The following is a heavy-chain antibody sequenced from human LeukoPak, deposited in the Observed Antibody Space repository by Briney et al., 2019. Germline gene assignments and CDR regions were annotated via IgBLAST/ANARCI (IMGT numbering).Heavy chain of an antibody. V-gene: IGHV3-9*01. D-gene: IGHD4-23*01. Sequence: PGRSLRLSCAASGFTFDDYAMHWVRQAPGKGLEWVSGISWNSGSIGYADSVKGRFTISRDNAKNSLYLQMNSLRAEDTALYYCARSWYGGNPFFDYWGQGTLVTVSS. CDR2: ISWNSGSI. CDR1: GFTFDDYA. J-gene: IGHJ4*02. CDR3: ARSWYGGNPFFDY.